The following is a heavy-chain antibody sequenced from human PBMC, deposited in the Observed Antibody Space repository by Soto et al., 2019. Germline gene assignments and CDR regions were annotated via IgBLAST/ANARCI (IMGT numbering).Heavy chain of an antibody. Sequence: QLQLQESGPGLVQPSETLSLTCTVSGGSISSANHYWGWIRQPPGKGLEWIGSIYYSGTSFYNPSXXRRVTISVDTXXHXFXXKPSSVTAADTAVYYCASPGRCSGGSCYEKGWFDPWGQGILVTVSS. D-gene: IGHD2-15*01. CDR2: IYYSGTS. J-gene: IGHJ5*02. V-gene: IGHV4-39*01. CDR1: GGSISSANHY. CDR3: ASPGRCSGGSCYEKGWFDP.